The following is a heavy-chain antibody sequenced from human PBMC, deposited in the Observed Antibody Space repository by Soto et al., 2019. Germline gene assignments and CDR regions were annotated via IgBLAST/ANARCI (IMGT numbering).Heavy chain of an antibody. V-gene: IGHV3-23*01. J-gene: IGHJ4*02. CDR1: GFTFSSHA. D-gene: IGHD6-19*01. CDR3: AKDKDPGIAVANYFDY. CDR2: ISNTGGST. Sequence: GGSLRLSCAASGFTFSSHAMSWVRQAPGKGLEWVSAISNTGGSTYYADSVKGRFTISRDISKNTLYLNMNSLRAEDTAVYYCAKDKDPGIAVANYFDYWGQGTLVTVSS.